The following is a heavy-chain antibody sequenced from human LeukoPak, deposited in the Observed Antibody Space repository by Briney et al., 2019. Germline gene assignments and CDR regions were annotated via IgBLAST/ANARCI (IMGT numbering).Heavy chain of an antibody. Sequence: ASVKVSCQASGYDFNVHYIHWVRQVPGQGLEWMGWINPNNGGTNYAQKFQGRVTMTSDTSITTAYMELSSLKSDDTAMYYCVGIYRGPDYWGQGTLVTVSS. CDR1: GYDFNVHY. J-gene: IGHJ4*02. CDR2: INPNNGGT. V-gene: IGHV1-2*02. D-gene: IGHD3-16*02. CDR3: VGIYRGPDY.